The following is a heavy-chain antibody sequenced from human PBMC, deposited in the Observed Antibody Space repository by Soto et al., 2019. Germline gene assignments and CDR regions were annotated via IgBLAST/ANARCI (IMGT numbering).Heavy chain of an antibody. D-gene: IGHD4-17*01. CDR2: IDNSGIT. CDR1: GGSISSGDHY. Sequence: KPSETLSLTCTVSGGSISSGDHYWGWVRQHPERGLEWIGYIDNSGITYDNPSLQSRITMSVDTSQNQISLKLRSVSAADTAVYYCARNYGNYGHYFDSWGQGTLVTVSS. V-gene: IGHV4-31*03. J-gene: IGHJ4*02. CDR3: ARNYGNYGHYFDS.